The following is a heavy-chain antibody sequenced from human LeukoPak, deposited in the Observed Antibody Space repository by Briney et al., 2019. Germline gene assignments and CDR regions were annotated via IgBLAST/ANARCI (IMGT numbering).Heavy chain of an antibody. CDR1: GGTFGRYS. D-gene: IGHD2-15*01. CDR3: ARDRLPPGTHSADYHVDV. V-gene: IGHV1-69*06. CDR2: ITPMFGTT. J-gene: IGHJ6*03. Sequence: SVKVSCKASGGTFGRYSVTWVRQAPGQGLAWMGGITPMFGTTDSATQFRGRVTISADTSTNTAFLDLASLKSSDTAVYFCARDRLPPGTHSADYHVDVWGKGTTVIVSS.